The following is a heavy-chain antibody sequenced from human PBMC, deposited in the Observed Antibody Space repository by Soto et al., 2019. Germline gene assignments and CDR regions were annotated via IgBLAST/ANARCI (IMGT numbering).Heavy chain of an antibody. J-gene: IGHJ6*03. CDR3: ARDLGYYLDV. Sequence: EVQLVESGGGLVQPGGSLRLSCAASGFTVSSNYMSWVRQAPGKGLEWVSVIYRGGSTYYADSVKGRFTISRDNSRNTLYLQMNSLRAEDTAVYYCARDLGYYLDVWGNRTTVTVSS. CDR2: IYRGGST. V-gene: IGHV3-66*01. D-gene: IGHD3-10*01. CDR1: GFTVSSNY.